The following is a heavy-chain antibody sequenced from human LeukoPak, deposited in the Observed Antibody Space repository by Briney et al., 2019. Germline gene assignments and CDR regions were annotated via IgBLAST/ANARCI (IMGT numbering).Heavy chain of an antibody. CDR1: GGSFSGYY. CDR2: INHSGRI. V-gene: IGHV4-34*01. D-gene: IGHD5-18*01. J-gene: IGHJ4*02. CDR3: ARETAMVSHDY. Sequence: SETLSLTCAVYGGSFSGYYWSWIRQPPGKGLEWIGEINHSGRINYNPSLKSRATISVDTSKNQFSLKLSSVTAADTAVYYCARETAMVSHDYWGQGTLVTVSS.